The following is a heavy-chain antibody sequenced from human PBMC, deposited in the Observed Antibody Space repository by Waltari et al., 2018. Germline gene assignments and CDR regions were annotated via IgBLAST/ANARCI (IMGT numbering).Heavy chain of an antibody. Sequence: QVQLQQWGAGLLEPSETLALTCAVYGGSFSGYFWSWIRQPPGKGLEWIEAINHSGSTNYNPSLKSRVTISVDTSKNQFSLKLSSVTAADTAVYYCARRPQKGSGSYFSWGQGTLVTVSS. CDR1: GGSFSGYF. CDR2: INHSGST. J-gene: IGHJ4*02. V-gene: IGHV4-34*01. CDR3: ARRPQKGSGSYFS. D-gene: IGHD1-26*01.